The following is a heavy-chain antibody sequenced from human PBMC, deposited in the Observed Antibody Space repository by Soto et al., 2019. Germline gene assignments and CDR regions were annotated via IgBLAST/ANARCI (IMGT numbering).Heavy chain of an antibody. CDR2: ISGSGGST. CDR1: GFTFSSYA. CDR3: AKERPPGGCGSDAFDI. V-gene: IGHV3-23*01. J-gene: IGHJ3*02. D-gene: IGHD6-19*01. Sequence: GGSLRLSCAASGFTFSSYAMSWVRQAPGKGLEWVSAISGSGGSTYYADSVKGRFTISRDNSKNTLYLQMNSLRAEDTAVYYCAKERPPGGCGSDAFDIWGQGTMVTVSS.